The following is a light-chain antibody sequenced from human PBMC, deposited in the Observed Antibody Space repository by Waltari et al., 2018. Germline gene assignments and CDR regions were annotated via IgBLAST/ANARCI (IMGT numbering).Light chain of an antibody. Sequence: EILMTQSPATLSVSPGERATLSCRASQSVSSNSAWYQQKPGQAPRLLIYGASTRATGIPARFSGSGSGTEFTLTISSLQSEDFGVYYCQSTTFGQGTNVEIK. CDR1: QSVSSN. J-gene: IGKJ1*01. CDR2: GAS. V-gene: IGKV3-15*01. CDR3: QSTT.